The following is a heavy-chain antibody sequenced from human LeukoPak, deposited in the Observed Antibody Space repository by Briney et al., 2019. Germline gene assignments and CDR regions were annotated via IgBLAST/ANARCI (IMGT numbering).Heavy chain of an antibody. CDR1: VFTFSNYW. V-gene: IGHV3-74*01. J-gene: IGHJ4*02. CDR2: INGDGRST. CDR3: ARDQLYCTGGYCYFDS. D-gene: IGHD2-8*02. Sequence: PGGPLRLSCVASVFTFSNYWMHWVRQAPGKGLVWVSRINGDGRSTSYADSVKGRFTISRDNAKNTLYLQMNSLRAEDTPLYYCARDQLYCTGGYCYFDSWGQGTLVTVSS.